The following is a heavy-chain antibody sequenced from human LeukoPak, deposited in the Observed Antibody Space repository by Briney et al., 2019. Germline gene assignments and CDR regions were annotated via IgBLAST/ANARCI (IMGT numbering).Heavy chain of an antibody. CDR1: GGSFSGYY. J-gene: IGHJ4*02. V-gene: IGHV4-34*01. CDR3: AGGWKEYYFDY. D-gene: IGHD1-1*01. Sequence: NPSETLSLTCAVYGGSFSGYYWSCIPHTPGKGLEWIWEINHSVSTNYNPSIKSRVTISVDTSKNQFSLKLSSVTAADTAVYYCAGGWKEYYFDYWGQGTLVTVSS. CDR2: INHSVST.